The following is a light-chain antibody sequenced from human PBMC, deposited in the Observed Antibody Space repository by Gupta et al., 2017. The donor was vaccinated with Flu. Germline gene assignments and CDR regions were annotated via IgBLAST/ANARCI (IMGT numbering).Light chain of an antibody. CDR1: SSDIGAYYL. CDR2: EAT. V-gene: IGLV2-23*01. J-gene: IGLJ1*01. CDR3: CSYAGSNTLV. Sequence: QSALTTPPSVSGASGQSITISCTGTSSDIGAYYLVSWYQQYPGEAPNLIIYEATKRPSGVSNRFSGSNSGITAAPTISGLQSEDEAHYYCCSYAGSNTLVFGSGTKVNVL.